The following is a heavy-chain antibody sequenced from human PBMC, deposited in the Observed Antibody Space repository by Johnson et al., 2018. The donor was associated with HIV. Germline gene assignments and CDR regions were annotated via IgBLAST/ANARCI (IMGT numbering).Heavy chain of an antibody. CDR2: ISYDGSNK. D-gene: IGHD3-3*01. V-gene: IGHV3-30*04. CDR1: GFTFSSYA. CDR3: ARDRFPYYDFWSGYYRGAFDI. J-gene: IGHJ3*02. Sequence: QVQLVESGGGVVQPGRSLRLSCAASGFTFSSYAMHWVRQAPGTGLEWVAVISYDGSNKYYADSVKGRFTISRDNSKNTLYLQMNSLRAEDTAVYYCARDRFPYYDFWSGYYRGAFDIWGQGTMVTVSS.